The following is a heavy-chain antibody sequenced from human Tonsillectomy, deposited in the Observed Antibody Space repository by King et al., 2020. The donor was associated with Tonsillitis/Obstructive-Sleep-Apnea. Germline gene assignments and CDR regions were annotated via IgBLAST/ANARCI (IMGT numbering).Heavy chain of an antibody. J-gene: IGHJ6*03. V-gene: IGHV3-53*01. Sequence: QLVQSGGGLIQPGGSLRLSCAASGFAVSSNYMNWVRQAPGKGLEWVSILYSGGDTYYADSVKGRLTISRDNSKNILYLQMNSLRAEDTAVYYCARDPYYDILTGFFYMDFWGKGTTVTVSS. D-gene: IGHD3-9*01. CDR2: LYSGGDT. CDR1: GFAVSSNY. CDR3: ARDPYYDILTGFFYMDF.